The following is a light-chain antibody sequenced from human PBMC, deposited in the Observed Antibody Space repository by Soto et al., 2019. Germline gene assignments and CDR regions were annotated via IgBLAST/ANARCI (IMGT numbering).Light chain of an antibody. CDR3: HQRRSWPPGMT. CDR2: DAS. J-gene: IGKJ5*01. Sequence: FKQFLGPKSFAKGERVDLRCRRSQTVTNNYLVWYQQKPGQAPRLLIYDASNRATGIPARFSGSGSGTDFTVTIISLEPEDFAVYSCHQRRSWPPGMTFGQGTRLEIK. V-gene: IGKV3-11*01. CDR1: QTVTNNY.